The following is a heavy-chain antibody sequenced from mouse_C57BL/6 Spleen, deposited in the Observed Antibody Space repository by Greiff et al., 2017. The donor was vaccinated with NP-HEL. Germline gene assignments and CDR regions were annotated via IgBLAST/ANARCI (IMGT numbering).Heavy chain of an antibody. J-gene: IGHJ2*01. CDR1: GYAFSSSW. Sequence: VQLQQSGPELVKPGASVKISCKASGYAFSSSWMNWVKQRPGKGLEWIGRIYPGDGDTNYNGKFKGKATLTADKSSSTAYMQLSSLTSEDSAVYFCARRDYYGSSYLDYWGQGTTRTVSS. D-gene: IGHD1-1*01. CDR2: IYPGDGDT. V-gene: IGHV1-82*01. CDR3: ARRDYYGSSYLDY.